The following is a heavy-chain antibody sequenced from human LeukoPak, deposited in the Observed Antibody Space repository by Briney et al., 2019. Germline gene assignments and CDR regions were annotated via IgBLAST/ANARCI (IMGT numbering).Heavy chain of an antibody. J-gene: IGHJ4*02. V-gene: IGHV5-51*01. Sequence: GGSLKFSATGSGYTFSSMWIGRGAQMPGKGWGGWGIIYPGDSDTRYSPSFQGQVTISADKSICTAYLQWSSLKASDTAMYYCARRRDYYDSSGYDYWGQGTLVTVSS. D-gene: IGHD3-22*01. CDR2: IYPGDSDT. CDR3: ARRRDYYDSSGYDY. CDR1: GYTFSSMW.